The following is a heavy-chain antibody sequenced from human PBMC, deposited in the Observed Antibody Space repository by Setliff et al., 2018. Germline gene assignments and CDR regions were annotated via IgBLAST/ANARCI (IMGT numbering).Heavy chain of an antibody. CDR1: GGSISSGSYY. Sequence: SETLSLTCTVSGGSISSGSYYWSWIRQPAGKGLEWIGHIYTSGSTNYNPSLKSRATISRDTSSNQFSLKLFSVSAADTAMYYCVTIRDRQGPYIYSYYMDVWGEGTTVTVSS. D-gene: IGHD2-21*01. J-gene: IGHJ6*03. CDR3: VTIRDRQGPYIYSYYMDV. V-gene: IGHV4-61*09. CDR2: IYTSGST.